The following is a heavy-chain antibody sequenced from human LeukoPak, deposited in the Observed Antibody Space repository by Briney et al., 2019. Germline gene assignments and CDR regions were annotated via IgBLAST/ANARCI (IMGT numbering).Heavy chain of an antibody. Sequence: GGSLRLSCTASGFTFSTYTMYWVRHPPGKGLEWVSIIGSSGGGIHYADSVKGRFTISRDNSKNALYLQMNSLRVEDTAVYYCAIDPNWGTHSWGQGVLVTVSS. CDR1: GFTFSTYT. J-gene: IGHJ4*02. D-gene: IGHD7-27*01. CDR2: IGSSGGGI. V-gene: IGHV3-23*01. CDR3: AIDPNWGTHS.